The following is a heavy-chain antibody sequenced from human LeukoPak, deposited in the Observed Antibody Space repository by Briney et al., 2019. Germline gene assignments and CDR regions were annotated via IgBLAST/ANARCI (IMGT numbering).Heavy chain of an antibody. J-gene: IGHJ5*02. CDR3: AKPRYSNSSYNWFDP. Sequence: PGGSLRLSCAASGFTFSSYAMSWVRQAPGKGLEWVSAISGSGGSTYYADSVKGRFTISRDNSKNTLYLQMNSLRAEDTAVYYCAKPRYSNSSYNWFDPWGQGTLVTVSS. V-gene: IGHV3-23*01. CDR1: GFTFSSYA. D-gene: IGHD6-13*01. CDR2: ISGSGGST.